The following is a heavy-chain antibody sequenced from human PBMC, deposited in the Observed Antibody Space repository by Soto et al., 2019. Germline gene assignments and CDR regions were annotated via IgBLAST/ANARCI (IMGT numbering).Heavy chain of an antibody. V-gene: IGHV1-8*01. CDR3: ARGPRESGEWLLFDY. CDR1: GYTFSTYE. Sequence: ASVTVSCKASGYTFSTYEIDWVRRAAGQGLEWMGRMNPDNGNTGYAQKFQDRVTMTRNTSISTAYMELSSLRSDDTAVYYCARGPRESGEWLLFDYWGQGALVTVSS. CDR2: MNPDNGNT. D-gene: IGHD3-3*01. J-gene: IGHJ4*02.